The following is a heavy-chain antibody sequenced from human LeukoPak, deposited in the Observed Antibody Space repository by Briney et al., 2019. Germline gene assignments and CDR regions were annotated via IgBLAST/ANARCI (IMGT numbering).Heavy chain of an antibody. J-gene: IGHJ4*02. V-gene: IGHV3-23*01. Sequence: GGSLRLSCAASGFTFSNYGMSWVRQAPGKGLEWVSAISGSGVTTYYADSVRGRFTISRDNSKHTLYLQMNSLRAEDTAVYYCSKWKAIVLVPAARSPIDYWGQGTLVTVSS. D-gene: IGHD2-2*01. CDR2: ISGSGVTT. CDR3: SKWKAIVLVPAARSPIDY. CDR1: GFTFSNYG.